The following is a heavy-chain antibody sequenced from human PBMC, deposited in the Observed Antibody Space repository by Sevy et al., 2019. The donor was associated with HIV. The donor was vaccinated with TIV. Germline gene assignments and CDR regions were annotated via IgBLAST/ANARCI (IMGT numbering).Heavy chain of an antibody. D-gene: IGHD3-22*01. V-gene: IGHV1-2*06. CDR1: GYTFTAYY. J-gene: IGHJ4*02. CDR3: ARAYYYDSSAYYFDH. Sequence: ASVKVSCKASGYTFTAYYVHWERQAPGQGLEWMGRINPNSGGTNYAQKFQGRVTMTRDTSISTAYMELSGLRYDDTAVYHCARAYYYDSSAYYFDHWGQGTLVTVSS. CDR2: INPNSGGT.